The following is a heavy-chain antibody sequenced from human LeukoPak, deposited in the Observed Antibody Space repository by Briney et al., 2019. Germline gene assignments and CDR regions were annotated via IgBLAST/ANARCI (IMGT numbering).Heavy chain of an antibody. Sequence: GGSLRLSCAVSGFTFSGFWMSWSRQAPGEGLEWVASINSDGSEGYYADVVKGRFTISRDNAKNSLYLQINSLRAEDTAVYYCARSSYSSSSSVWGQGTMVTVSS. CDR1: GFTFSGFW. CDR2: INSDGSEG. V-gene: IGHV3-7*03. CDR3: ARSSYSSSSSV. J-gene: IGHJ3*01. D-gene: IGHD6-6*01.